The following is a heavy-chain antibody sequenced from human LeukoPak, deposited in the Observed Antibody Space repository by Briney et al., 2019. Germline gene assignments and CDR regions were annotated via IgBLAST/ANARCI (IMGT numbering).Heavy chain of an antibody. Sequence: GGSLRLSCAVSGFTFSGFWMSWSRQAPGEGLEWVASINSDGSEGYYADVVKGRFTISRDNAKNSLYLQINSLRAEDTAVYYCARSSYSSSSSVWGQGTMVTVSS. CDR1: GFTFSGFW. CDR2: INSDGSEG. V-gene: IGHV3-7*03. CDR3: ARSSYSSSSSV. J-gene: IGHJ3*01. D-gene: IGHD6-6*01.